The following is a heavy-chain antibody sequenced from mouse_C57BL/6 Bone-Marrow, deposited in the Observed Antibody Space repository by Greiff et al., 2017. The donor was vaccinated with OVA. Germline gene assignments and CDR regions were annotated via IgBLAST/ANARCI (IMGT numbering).Heavy chain of an antibody. CDR1: GYAFSSSW. V-gene: IGHV1-82*01. Sequence: VQLQQSGPELVKPGASVKISCKASGYAFSSSWMNWVKQRPGKGLEWIGRIYPGDGDTNYNGKFKGKAKLTADKSSSTAYMQLSSLTSEDSAVYFCASSLYGRMGYYAMDYWGQGTSVTVSS. CDR2: IYPGDGDT. CDR3: ASSLYGRMGYYAMDY. J-gene: IGHJ4*01. D-gene: IGHD2-10*02.